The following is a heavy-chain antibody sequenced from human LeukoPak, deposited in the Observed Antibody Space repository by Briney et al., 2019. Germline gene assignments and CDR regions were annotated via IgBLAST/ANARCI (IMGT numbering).Heavy chain of an antibody. CDR1: GFTFSGLW. V-gene: IGHV3-7*01. CDR3: ARDPESSSFDY. D-gene: IGHD6-13*01. Sequence: GGSLRLSCVASGFTFSGLWMSWVRQAPGKGLEFVANIDQDGSVRNYVDSVKGRFIISRDNAKNSLYLQMDSLRAEDTAVYFCARDPESSSFDYWGLGTPVTVSS. J-gene: IGHJ4*02. CDR2: IDQDGSVR.